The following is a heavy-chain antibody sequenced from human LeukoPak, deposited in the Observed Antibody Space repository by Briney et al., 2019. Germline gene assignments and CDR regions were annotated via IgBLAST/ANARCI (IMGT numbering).Heavy chain of an antibody. J-gene: IGHJ4*02. CDR3: AREYSGFDY. CDR1: GDPISSHSDY. V-gene: IGHV4-61*08. Sequence: DPSETLSLTCTVSGDPISSHSDYKWTWIRQTPGRGVEWIGYIYYSGSTNYNPSLKSRVVIPVDTSKNQFSLKLTSVTAADTAVYYCAREYSGFDYWAQGTLVTVSS. CDR2: IYYSGST. D-gene: IGHD5-12*01.